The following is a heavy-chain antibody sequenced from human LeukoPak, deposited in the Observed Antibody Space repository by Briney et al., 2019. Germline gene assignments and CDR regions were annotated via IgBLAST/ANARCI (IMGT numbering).Heavy chain of an antibody. CDR1: GLTFSDYY. Sequence: GGSLRLSCAASGLTFSDYYMSWIRQAPGKGLEWVSYISSGSRYIDYADSVEGRFTISRDNAKNSVYLQMTSLRAEDTAVYYCTRDQSGSGFNSDYWGQGTLVTVSS. CDR2: ISSGSRYI. CDR3: TRDQSGSGFNSDY. J-gene: IGHJ4*02. V-gene: IGHV3-11*05. D-gene: IGHD5-24*01.